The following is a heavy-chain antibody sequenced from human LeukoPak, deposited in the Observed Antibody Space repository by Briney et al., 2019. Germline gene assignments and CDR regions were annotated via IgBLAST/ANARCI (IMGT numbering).Heavy chain of an antibody. CDR1: GFTFSNYG. D-gene: IGHD6-13*01. V-gene: IGHV3-33*06. CDR3: AKTRPLDSSSWSHGDY. CDR2: IWYDGSNK. Sequence: GGSLRLSCAASGFTFSNYGMHWARQAPGKGLEWVAVIWYDGSNKYYADSVKGRFTISRDNSKNTLYLQMNSLRAEDTAVYYCAKTRPLDSSSWSHGDYWGQGTLVTVSS. J-gene: IGHJ4*02.